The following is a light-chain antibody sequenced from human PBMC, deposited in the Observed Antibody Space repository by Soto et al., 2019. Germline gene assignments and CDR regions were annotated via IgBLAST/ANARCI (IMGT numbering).Light chain of an antibody. J-gene: IGKJ1*01. CDR3: QQYDNWPPRP. CDR1: QSVNSN. CDR2: GAS. V-gene: IGKV3-15*01. Sequence: EIVMTQSPATLSLSPGERATLSCRASQSVNSNLAWYQQKPGQAHRLLIYGASTRATGIPARFSGSGSGTEVTLTISSLQSQDFAVYYCQQYDNWPPRPFGQGTKVEIK.